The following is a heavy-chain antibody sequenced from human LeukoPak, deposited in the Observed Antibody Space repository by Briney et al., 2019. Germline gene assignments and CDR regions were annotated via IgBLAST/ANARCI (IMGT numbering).Heavy chain of an antibody. CDR2: ISSSSSYI. J-gene: IGHJ4*02. CDR3: ARLYCGGDCSETAGSSFDY. V-gene: IGHV3-21*01. D-gene: IGHD2-21*02. Sequence: GGSLRLSCAASGFTFSSYSMNWVRQAPGKGLEWVSSISSSSSYIYYADSVKGRFTISRDNAKNSLYLQMNSLRAEDTAVYYCARLYCGGDCSETAGSSFDYWGQGTLVTVSS. CDR1: GFTFSSYS.